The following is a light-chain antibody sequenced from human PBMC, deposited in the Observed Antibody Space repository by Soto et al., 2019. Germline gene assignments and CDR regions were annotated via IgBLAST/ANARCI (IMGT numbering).Light chain of an antibody. Sequence: DVVMTQSPLSLPVTLGQPASISCRSSQSLVYSDGNTYLNWFQQRPGQSPRRLIYKVSNRDSGVPDRFSGRGSGTDFALKVSRVEAEDVGVYYCMQGTHWPITFGQGTRLETK. CDR2: KVS. J-gene: IGKJ5*01. CDR1: QSLVYSDGNTY. CDR3: MQGTHWPIT. V-gene: IGKV2-30*01.